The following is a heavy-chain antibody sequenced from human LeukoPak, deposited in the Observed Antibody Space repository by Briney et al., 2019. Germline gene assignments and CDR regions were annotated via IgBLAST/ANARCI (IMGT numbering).Heavy chain of an antibody. V-gene: IGHV3-23*01. CDR3: AKFGGYYYDSSGYYYRRPYGMDV. CDR2: ISGSGGST. J-gene: IGHJ6*02. CDR1: GFTFRSHA. D-gene: IGHD3-22*01. Sequence: GGSLRLSCVGSGFTFRSHAMSWVRQAPGKGLEWVSAISGSGGSTYYADSVKGRFTISRDNSKNTLYLQMNSLRAEDTAVYYCAKFGGYYYDSSGYYYRRPYGMDVWGQGTTVTVSS.